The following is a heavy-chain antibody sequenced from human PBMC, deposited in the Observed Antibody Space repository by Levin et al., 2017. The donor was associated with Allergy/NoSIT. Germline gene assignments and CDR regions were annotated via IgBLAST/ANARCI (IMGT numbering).Heavy chain of an antibody. Sequence: GGSLRLSCAASFFPFLRSFLPFFLPSPLKGLEWVAVISYDGSNKYYADSVNGRFTISRDNSKNTLYLQMNSLRAEDTAVYYCAKSAVRYCSGGSCYGHDYWGQGTLVTVSS. J-gene: IGHJ4*02. D-gene: IGHD2-15*01. V-gene: IGHV3-30*18. CDR2: ISYDGSNK. CDR3: AKSAVRYCSGGSCYGHDY. CDR1: FFPFLRSF.